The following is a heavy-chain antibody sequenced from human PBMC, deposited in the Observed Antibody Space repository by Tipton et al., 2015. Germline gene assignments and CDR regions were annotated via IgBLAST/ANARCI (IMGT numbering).Heavy chain of an antibody. V-gene: IGHV4-31*03. CDR2: IYSSGST. CDR3: TRDLFGFGGLFDP. Sequence: TLSLTCNVSGGSISSGGYYWSWIRQHPGKGLEWIGYIYSSGYIYSSGSTYYNPSLQSRVNISLDTSKNQFSLKLSSVTAADTAVYYCTRDLFGFGGLFDPWGQGTLVTVSS. CDR1: GGSISSGGYY. J-gene: IGHJ5*02. D-gene: IGHD3-10*01.